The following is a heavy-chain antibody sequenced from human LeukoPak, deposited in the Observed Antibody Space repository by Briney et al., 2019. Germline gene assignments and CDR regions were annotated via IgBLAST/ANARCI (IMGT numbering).Heavy chain of an antibody. CDR2: IYHSGST. CDR3: ARDEVRGAYFDY. Sequence: SETLSLTCTVSGYSISSGYYWGWIRQPPGKGLEWIGSIYHSGSTYYNPSLKSRVTISVDTSKNQFSLKLSSVTAADTAVYYCARDEVRGAYFDYWGQGTLVTVSS. J-gene: IGHJ4*02. CDR1: GYSISSGYY. V-gene: IGHV4-38-2*02. D-gene: IGHD3-10*01.